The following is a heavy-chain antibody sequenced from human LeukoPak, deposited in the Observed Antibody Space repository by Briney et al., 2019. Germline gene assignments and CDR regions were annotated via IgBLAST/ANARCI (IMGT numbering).Heavy chain of an antibody. Sequence: GGSLRLSCAASGFTFSRYEMNWVRQAPGKGLEWVSCISSSTSYIYYADSVKGRFTISRDNAKNSLYLEMTSLRAEDTAVYYCVSGYDPFGDYWGQGTLVTVSS. D-gene: IGHD5-12*01. V-gene: IGHV3-21*01. CDR2: ISSSTSYI. CDR3: VSGYDPFGDY. CDR1: GFTFSRYE. J-gene: IGHJ4*02.